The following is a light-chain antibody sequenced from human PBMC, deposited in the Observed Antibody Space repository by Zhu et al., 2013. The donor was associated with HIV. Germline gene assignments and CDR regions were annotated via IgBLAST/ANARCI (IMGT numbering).Light chain of an antibody. Sequence: EIVLTQSPGTLSLSPGERATLSCRASQSVSSSHLAWYQQKPGQAPRLLIHGASSRATDIPDTFSGSGSGTNFTLTISHLEPEDFAVYYCQQYGSSPFITFGQGTRLEIK. J-gene: IGKJ5*01. CDR2: GAS. CDR1: QSVSSSH. V-gene: IGKV3-20*01. CDR3: QQYGSSPFIT.